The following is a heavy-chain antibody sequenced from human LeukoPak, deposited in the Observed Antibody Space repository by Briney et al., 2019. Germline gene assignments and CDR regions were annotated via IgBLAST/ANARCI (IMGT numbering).Heavy chain of an antibody. CDR3: AKEQQLYYYYGMDV. D-gene: IGHD6-13*01. CDR1: GFTFSSYA. J-gene: IGHJ6*02. CDR2: ISGSGGST. Sequence: GGSLRLSCAASGFTFSSYAMSWVRQAPGKGLEWVSAISGSGGSTYYADSVKGWFTISRDNSKNTLYLQMNSLRAEDTAVYYCAKEQQLYYYYGMDVWGQGTTVTVSS. V-gene: IGHV3-23*01.